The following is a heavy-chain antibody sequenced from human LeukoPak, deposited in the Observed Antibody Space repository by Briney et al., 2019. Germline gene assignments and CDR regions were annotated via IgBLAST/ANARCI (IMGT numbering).Heavy chain of an antibody. CDR1: GFTFSSYS. CDR2: ISSSSSYI. Sequence: GGXLRLSCAASGFTFSSYSMNWVRQAPGKGLEWVSSISSSSSYIYYADSVKGRFTISRDNAKNTLYLQMNRLRAEDTAVYYCARDRAAAGVPPRRRFDPCGQGTLVTVSS. D-gene: IGHD6-13*01. J-gene: IGHJ5*02. CDR3: ARDRAAAGVPPRRRFDP. V-gene: IGHV3-21*01.